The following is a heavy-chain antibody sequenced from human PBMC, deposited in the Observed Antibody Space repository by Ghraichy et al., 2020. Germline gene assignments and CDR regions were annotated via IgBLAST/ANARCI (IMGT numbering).Heavy chain of an antibody. Sequence: ESLNISCTVSGGSISSYYWSWIRQPAGKGLEWIGRIYTSGSTNYNPSLKSRVTMSVDTSKNQFSLKLSSVTAADTAVYYCARAGFIAAPRGGMDVWGQGTMVTVSS. J-gene: IGHJ6*02. CDR3: ARAGFIAAPRGGMDV. D-gene: IGHD6-6*01. CDR2: IYTSGST. CDR1: GGSISSYY. V-gene: IGHV4-4*07.